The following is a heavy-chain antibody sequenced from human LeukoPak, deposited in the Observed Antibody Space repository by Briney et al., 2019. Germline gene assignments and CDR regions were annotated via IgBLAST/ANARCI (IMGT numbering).Heavy chain of an antibody. Sequence: ASVKVSCKASGYTFTSYDINWVRQATGQGLEWMGWMNPNSGNTGYAQKFQGRVTITRNTSISTAYMELSSLRSEDTAVYYCARASGYYGSDWFDPWGQGTLATVSS. CDR3: ARASGYYGSDWFDP. CDR2: MNPNSGNT. D-gene: IGHD3-10*01. V-gene: IGHV1-8*03. CDR1: GYTFTSYD. J-gene: IGHJ5*02.